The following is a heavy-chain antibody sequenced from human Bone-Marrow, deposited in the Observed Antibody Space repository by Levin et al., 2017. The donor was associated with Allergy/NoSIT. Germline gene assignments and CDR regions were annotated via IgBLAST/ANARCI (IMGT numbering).Heavy chain of an antibody. CDR3: ARQTDIVVVVAATGVPGWFDP. Sequence: GSLRLSCTVSGGSISSSSYYWGWIRQPPGKGLEWIGSIYYSGSTYYNPSLKSRVTISVDTSKNQFSLKLSSVTAADTAVYYCARQTDIVVVVAATGVPGWFDPWGQGTLVTVSS. CDR2: IYYSGST. D-gene: IGHD2-15*01. V-gene: IGHV4-39*01. J-gene: IGHJ5*02. CDR1: GGSISSSSYY.